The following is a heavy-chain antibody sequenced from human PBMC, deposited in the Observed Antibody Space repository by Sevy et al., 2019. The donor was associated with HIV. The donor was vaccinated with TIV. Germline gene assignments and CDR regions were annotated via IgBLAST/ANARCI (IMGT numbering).Heavy chain of an antibody. CDR1: GFTFSNYC. CDR2: IWNDGSNK. CDR3: ARGGDFNDRSAKRDFDY. V-gene: IGHV3-33*01. Sequence: GGSLRLSCAASGFTFSNYCMHWVRQAPGKGLEWVAGIWNDGSNKYYADSVKGRFTISRDNYKNTLYLKMNSLRVEDMDVYFCARGGDFNDRSAKRDFDYWGQGTMVTVSS. D-gene: IGHD3-22*01. J-gene: IGHJ4*02.